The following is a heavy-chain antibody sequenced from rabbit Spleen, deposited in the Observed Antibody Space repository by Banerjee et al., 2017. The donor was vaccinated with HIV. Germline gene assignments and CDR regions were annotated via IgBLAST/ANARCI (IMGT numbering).Heavy chain of an antibody. CDR3: ARDGSGGSYFAL. J-gene: IGHJ6*01. V-gene: IGHV1S40*01. CDR2: IDPVFGIT. CDR1: GFSFSSSDW. D-gene: IGHD8-1*01. Sequence: QSLEESGGDLVKPGASLTLTCTASGFSFSSSDWIYWVRQAPGKGLEWIGYIDPVFGITYYASWVNGRFSISRENAQNTVFLQMTSLTAADTATYFCARDGSGGSYFALWGQGTLVTVS.